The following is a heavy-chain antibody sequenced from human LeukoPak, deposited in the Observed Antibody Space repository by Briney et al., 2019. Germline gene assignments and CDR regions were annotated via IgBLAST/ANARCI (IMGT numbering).Heavy chain of an antibody. CDR3: AREGYSSSSYFYYGMDV. CDR1: GFTFSSSA. Sequence: GGSLRLSCEASGFTFSSSAMSWVRQAPGKGLEWVSAISYSGGSTHYADSVKGRFTISRDNAKNSLYLQMNGLRAEDTAVYYCAREGYSSSSYFYYGMDVWGQGTTVTVSS. J-gene: IGHJ6*02. V-gene: IGHV3-23*01. CDR2: ISYSGGST. D-gene: IGHD6-6*01.